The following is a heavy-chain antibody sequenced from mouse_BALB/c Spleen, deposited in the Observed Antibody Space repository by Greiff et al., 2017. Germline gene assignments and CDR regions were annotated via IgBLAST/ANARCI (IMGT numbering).Heavy chain of an antibody. V-gene: IGHV1S137*01. Sequence: VKLMESGAELVRPGVSVKISCKGSGYTFTDYAMHWVKQSHAKSLEWIGVISTYYGDASYNQKFKGKATMTVDKSSSTAYMELARLTSEDSAIYYCARTETLLDAMDYWGQGTSVTVSS. CDR2: ISTYYGDA. CDR3: ARTETLLDAMDY. J-gene: IGHJ4*01. D-gene: IGHD2-1*01. CDR1: GYTFTDYA.